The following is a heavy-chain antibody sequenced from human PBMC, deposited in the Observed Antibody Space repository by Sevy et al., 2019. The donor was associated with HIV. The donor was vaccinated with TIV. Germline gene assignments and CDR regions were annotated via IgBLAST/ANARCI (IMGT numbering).Heavy chain of an antibody. J-gene: IGHJ4*02. CDR2: IYYSGST. CDR3: ATSELQGY. D-gene: IGHD1-1*01. Sequence: SETLSLTCTVSGGSISSSRYYCGGIRQPPGKGLEWIGSIYYSGSTYYNPSLKSRVTISVDTSKNQFSLKLSSVTAADTAVYYCATSELQGYWGQGTLVTVSS. V-gene: IGHV4-39*01. CDR1: GGSISSSRYY.